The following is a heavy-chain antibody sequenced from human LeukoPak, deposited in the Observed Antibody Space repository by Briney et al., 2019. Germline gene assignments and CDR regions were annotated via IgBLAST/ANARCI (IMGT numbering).Heavy chain of an antibody. CDR2: IYYSGST. CDR1: GGSISSYY. D-gene: IGHD3-10*01. Sequence: PSETLSLTCTVSGGSISSYYWSWIRQPPGKGLEWIGYIYYSGSTNYNPSLKSRVTISVDTSKNQFSLKLSSVTAADTAVYYCARLTVRNYYYYMDVWGKGTTVTISS. CDR3: ARLTVRNYYYYMDV. J-gene: IGHJ6*03. V-gene: IGHV4-59*12.